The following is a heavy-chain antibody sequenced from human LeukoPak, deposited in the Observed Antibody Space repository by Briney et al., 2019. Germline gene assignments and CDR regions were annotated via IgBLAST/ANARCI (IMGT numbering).Heavy chain of an antibody. J-gene: IGHJ4*02. CDR1: GFPFSSYW. D-gene: IGHD3-10*01. Sequence: GGSLRLSCVASGFPFSSYWMTWVHQAPGKGLEWVAVISYDGSNKYYADSVKGRFTISRDKSKNTLYLQMNSLRAEDTAVYYCARDYYYGSGVGGYWGQGTLGTVSS. CDR3: ARDYYYGSGVGGY. CDR2: ISYDGSNK. V-gene: IGHV3-30*03.